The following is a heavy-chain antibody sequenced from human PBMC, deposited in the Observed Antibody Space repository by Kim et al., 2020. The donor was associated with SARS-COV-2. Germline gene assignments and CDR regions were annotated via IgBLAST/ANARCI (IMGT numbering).Heavy chain of an antibody. D-gene: IGHD4-17*01. V-gene: IGHV3-53*01. CDR1: GFTVSDHY. Sequence: GGSLRLSCAAAGFTVSDHYLSWVRQAPGKGLEWISMIHTDGTTYYADSVMGRFTISRDTSKNTLYLQMNNLSAEDTAVYYCRRGHCGDSPSWGQGTRITISA. CDR2: IHTDGTT. J-gene: IGHJ4*02. CDR3: RRGHCGDSPS.